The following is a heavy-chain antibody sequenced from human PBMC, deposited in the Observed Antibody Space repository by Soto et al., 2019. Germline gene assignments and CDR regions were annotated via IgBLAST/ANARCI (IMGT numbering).Heavy chain of an antibody. CDR2: IGTAGDT. CDR1: GFTFSSYD. J-gene: IGHJ4*02. V-gene: IGHV3-13*01. CDR3: ARGRLGATDSSGYYYVDY. Sequence: GGSLRLSCAASGFTFSSYDMHWVRQATGKGLEWVSAIGTAGDTYYPGSVKGRFTISRENAKNSLYLQMNSLRAGDTAVYYCARGRLGATDSSGYYYVDYWAREPWSPSPQ. D-gene: IGHD3-22*01.